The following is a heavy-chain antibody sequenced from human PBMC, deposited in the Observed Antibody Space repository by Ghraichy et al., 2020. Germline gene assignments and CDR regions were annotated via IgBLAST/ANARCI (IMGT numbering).Heavy chain of an antibody. CDR1: GFTFSSYS. CDR2: ISSSSSYI. CDR3: ASPWKRGVDAFDI. D-gene: IGHD1-1*01. Sequence: GGSLRLSCAASGFTFSSYSMNWVRQAPGKGLEWVSSISSSSSYIYYADSVKGRFTISRDNAKNSLYLQMNSLRAEDTAVYYCASPWKRGVDAFDIWGQGTMVTVSS. V-gene: IGHV3-21*01. J-gene: IGHJ3*02.